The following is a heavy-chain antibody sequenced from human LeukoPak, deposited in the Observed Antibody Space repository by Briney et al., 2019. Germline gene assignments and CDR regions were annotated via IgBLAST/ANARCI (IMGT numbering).Heavy chain of an antibody. CDR3: ARDGSSRSSWYDA. CDR1: GYTFTSYG. Sequence: EASVKVSCKASGYTFTSYGISWVRQAPGQGLEWMGIINPSGGSTTYAQKFQGRVTMTRDTSTSTVYMELSSLRSEDTAVYYCARDGSSRSSWYDAWGQGTLVTVSS. CDR2: INPSGGST. V-gene: IGHV1-46*01. J-gene: IGHJ5*02. D-gene: IGHD6-13*01.